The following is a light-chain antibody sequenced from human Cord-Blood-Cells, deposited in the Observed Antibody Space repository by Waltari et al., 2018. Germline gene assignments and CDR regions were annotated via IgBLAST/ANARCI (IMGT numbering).Light chain of an antibody. J-gene: IGLJ3*02. CDR1: SSDVGGYNY. CDR2: DVS. CDR3: SSYTSSSTLV. Sequence: QSALTQPASVSGSPGQSITIPCPGTSSDVGGYNYVSWYHQHPGKAPKLMIYDVSKRPSGVSNRFSGSKSGNTASLTISGLQAEDEADYYCSSYTSSSTLVFGGGTKLTVL. V-gene: IGLV2-14*01.